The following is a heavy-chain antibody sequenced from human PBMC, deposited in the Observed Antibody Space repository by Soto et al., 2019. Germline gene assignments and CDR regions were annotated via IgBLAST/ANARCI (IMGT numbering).Heavy chain of an antibody. Sequence: QVHLVQSGPEVKEPGASVRVSCKASGYTFNSAGLAWVRRAPGQGLEWMGWISVDNGDTKYAQKFPGTVTMSTDASTTTAYMDLRGLKSDDTAVFYCARVQSLGYCRSASCYDVFDHWGQGTLVTVSS. J-gene: IGHJ4*02. CDR2: ISVDNGDT. V-gene: IGHV1-18*01. CDR3: ARVQSLGYCRSASCYDVFDH. D-gene: IGHD2-2*01. CDR1: GYTFNSAG.